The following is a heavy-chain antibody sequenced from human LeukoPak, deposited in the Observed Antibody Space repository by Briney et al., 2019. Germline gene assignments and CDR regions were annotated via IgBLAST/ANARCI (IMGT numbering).Heavy chain of an antibody. CDR1: GGSVSSGSYY. V-gene: IGHV4-61*01. CDR3: ARGPDILTGYYTWFDP. Sequence: PSETLSLTCTVSGGSVSSGSYYWSWIRQPPGKGLEWIGYIYYSGGTNYNPSLKSRVTISVDTSKNQFSLKLSSVTAADTAVYYCARGPDILTGYYTWFDPWGQGTLVTVSS. CDR2: IYYSGGT. D-gene: IGHD3-9*01. J-gene: IGHJ5*02.